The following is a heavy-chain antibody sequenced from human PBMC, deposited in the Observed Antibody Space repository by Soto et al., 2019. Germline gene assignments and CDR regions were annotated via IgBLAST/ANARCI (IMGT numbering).Heavy chain of an antibody. CDR2: IYHSGST. V-gene: IGHV4-30-2*01. Sequence: QLQLQESGSGLAKPSQTLSLTCAVSGGSISSGGYSWSWIRQPPGKGLEWIGYIYHSGSTYYNPSLKSRVTISVDRSKNQFTLKLSSVTAADTAVYYCARASGYDSYAFDIWGQGTMVTVSS. J-gene: IGHJ3*02. CDR3: ARASGYDSYAFDI. CDR1: GGSISSGGYS. D-gene: IGHD5-12*01.